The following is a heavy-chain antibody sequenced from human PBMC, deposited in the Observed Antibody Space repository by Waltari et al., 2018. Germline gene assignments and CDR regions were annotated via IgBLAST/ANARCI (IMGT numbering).Heavy chain of an antibody. CDR3: AKDTRLGESSLYGWYFDH. CDR1: GFTFDEYA. CDR2: ITWNSGST. J-gene: IGHJ4*02. Sequence: VQLVQSGGGLVQPGRSLRLSCAASGFTFDEYAMHWVRQAPGKGLEWVSGITWNSGSTGYADSVKGRFTISRDNAKNSLYLQMNSLRPEDTALYFCAKDTRLGESSLYGWYFDHWGQGTLVTVSS. V-gene: IGHV3-9*01. D-gene: IGHD3-16*02.